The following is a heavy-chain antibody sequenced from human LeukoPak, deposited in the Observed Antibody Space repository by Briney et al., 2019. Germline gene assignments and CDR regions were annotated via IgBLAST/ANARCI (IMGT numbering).Heavy chain of an antibody. V-gene: IGHV4-59*01. Sequence: PSETLSLTCTVSGGSIRSYYWSWIRQPPGKGLEWIGYIYYSGSTNYNPSLKSRVTVSVDTSKNQFSLKLSSVSAADTAVYYCARVPLTGYPGGGDLPLDYWGQGTLVTVSS. D-gene: IGHD3-9*01. CDR1: GGSIRSYY. CDR3: ARVPLTGYPGGGDLPLDY. J-gene: IGHJ4*02. CDR2: IYYSGST.